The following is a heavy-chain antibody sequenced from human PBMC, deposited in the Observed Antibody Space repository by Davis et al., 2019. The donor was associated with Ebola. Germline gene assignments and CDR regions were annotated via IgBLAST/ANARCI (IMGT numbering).Heavy chain of an antibody. CDR3: AKVAGYSSSWYVGHDGMDV. CDR2: IYSGGST. J-gene: IGHJ6*02. CDR1: GFTVSSNY. D-gene: IGHD6-13*01. Sequence: SLKPPCASPGFTVSSNYMSWVRQAPGKGLEWVSVIYSGGSTYYADSVKGRFTISRDNSKNTLYLQMNSLRAEDTAVYYCAKVAGYSSSWYVGHDGMDVWGQGTTVTVSS. V-gene: IGHV3-53*05.